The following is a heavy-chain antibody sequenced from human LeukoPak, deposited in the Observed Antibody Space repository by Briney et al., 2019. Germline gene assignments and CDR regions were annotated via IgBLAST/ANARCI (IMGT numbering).Heavy chain of an antibody. D-gene: IGHD5-18*01. CDR2: ISSSSSTI. J-gene: IGHJ6*03. V-gene: IGHV3-48*04. Sequence: GGSLRLSCVASGFTLSSYSMNWVRQAPGKGLEGVSYISSSSSTIYYADSVKGRFTISRDNAKSSLYLQMNSLRAEDTAVYYCARVPSGYTYGYGYYYYYMDIWGKGTTDTVSS. CDR1: GFTLSSYS. CDR3: ARVPSGYTYGYGYYYYYMDI.